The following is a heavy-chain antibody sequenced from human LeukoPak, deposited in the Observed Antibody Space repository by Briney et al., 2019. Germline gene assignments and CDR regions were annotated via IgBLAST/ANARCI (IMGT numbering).Heavy chain of an antibody. CDR2: ISPSGGST. Sequence: GASVEVSCKAFGYTFTSNYMHWMRQAPGQGPELMGVISPSGGSTTYAQKFQGRVTLTRDMSTSTDYLELSSLRSEDTAVYCCARRAGAYSHPYDYWGQGTLVTVSS. D-gene: IGHD4/OR15-4a*01. V-gene: IGHV1-46*01. CDR3: ARRAGAYSHPYDY. J-gene: IGHJ4*02. CDR1: GYTFTSNY.